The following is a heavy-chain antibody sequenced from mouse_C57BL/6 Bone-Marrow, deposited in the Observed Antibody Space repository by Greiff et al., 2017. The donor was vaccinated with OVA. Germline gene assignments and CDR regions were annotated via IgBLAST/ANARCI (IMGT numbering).Heavy chain of an antibody. D-gene: IGHD3-1*01. CDR1: GYTFTSYW. V-gene: IGHV1-55*01. J-gene: IGHJ2*01. CDR2: IYPGSGST. CDR3: ARSGWEAYYFDY. Sequence: QVQLQQSGAELVKPGASVKMSCKASGYTFTSYWITWVKQRPGQGLEWIGDIYPGSGSTNYNEKFKSKATLTVDTSSSTAYMQLSSLTSEDSAVYYCARSGWEAYYFDYWGQGTTLTVSS.